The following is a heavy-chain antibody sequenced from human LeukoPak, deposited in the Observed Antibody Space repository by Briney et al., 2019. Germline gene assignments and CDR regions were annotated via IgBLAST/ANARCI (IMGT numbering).Heavy chain of an antibody. Sequence: ASVKVSCKASGYTFTDYYMHWLRQAPGQGLEWMGWINPNSGDTYSAQKFQGRVTMTRDTSINSAYMDLSSLRSEDTAAYYCARGGIVVVPAAPSGGAFDIWGQGTMVTVSS. CDR3: ARGGIVVVPAAPSGGAFDI. CDR2: INPNSGDT. D-gene: IGHD2-2*01. J-gene: IGHJ3*02. V-gene: IGHV1-2*02. CDR1: GYTFTDYY.